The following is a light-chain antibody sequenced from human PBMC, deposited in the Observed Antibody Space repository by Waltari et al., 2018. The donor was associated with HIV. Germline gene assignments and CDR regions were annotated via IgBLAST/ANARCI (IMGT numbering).Light chain of an antibody. J-gene: IGLJ2*01. Sequence: QSALTQPASVSGSPGQSISISCTGTSSDVGNYNLVSWYQQHPGKAPKLVIYEGTKRPSGVSNRLSGSKSGNPASLTVSGLQAEEGAHYFCRPISNSRTLGFGGGNKVTGL. V-gene: IGLV2-23*01. CDR1: SSDVGNYNL. CDR3: RPISNSRTLG. CDR2: EGT.